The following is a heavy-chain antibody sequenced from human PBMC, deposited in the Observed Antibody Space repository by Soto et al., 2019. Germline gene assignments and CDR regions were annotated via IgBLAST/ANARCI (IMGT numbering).Heavy chain of an antibody. CDR1: GFTFSSHW. CDR2: IKQDGSEK. CDR3: ARGYCSSTSCYAGAFDI. V-gene: IGHV3-7*05. Sequence: PGGSLRLSCVASGFTFSSHWMSWVRQAPGKGLEWVANIKQDGSEKYYVDSVKGRFTISRDNAKNSLYLQMNSLRAEDTAVFYCARGYCSSTSCYAGAFDIWGQGTMVTVSS. J-gene: IGHJ3*02. D-gene: IGHD2-2*01.